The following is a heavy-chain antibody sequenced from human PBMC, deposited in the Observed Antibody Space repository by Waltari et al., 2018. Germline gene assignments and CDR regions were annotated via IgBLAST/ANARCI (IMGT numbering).Heavy chain of an antibody. J-gene: IGHJ3*02. D-gene: IGHD3-22*01. CDR1: GGTFSSYA. Sequence: QVQLVQSGAEVKKPGSSVKVSCKASGGTFSSYAISWVRQAPGQGLEWMGGIIPIFGTANYAQKFQGSVTITADESTSTAYMELSSLRSEDTAVYYCARSEYYYDSSGYYYPDGAFDIWGQGTMVTVSS. CDR3: ARSEYYYDSSGYYYPDGAFDI. V-gene: IGHV1-69*12. CDR2: IIPIFGTA.